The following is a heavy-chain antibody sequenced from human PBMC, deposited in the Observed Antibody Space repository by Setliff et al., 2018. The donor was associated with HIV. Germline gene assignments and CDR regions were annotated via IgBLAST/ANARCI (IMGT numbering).Heavy chain of an antibody. V-gene: IGHV1-8*01. D-gene: IGHD3-16*02. Sequence: ASVKVSCKPSGQSFTNYDIHWLRRASGQGLEWMGWMNPKSGVSGSALKFHDRVTMTRDTSTLTLYMELSSPTSEDTAVYYCARAKAVGGVIITGGLDVWGQGTTVTVSS. CDR2: MNPKSGVS. CDR3: ARAKAVGGVIITGGLDV. J-gene: IGHJ6*02. CDR1: GQSFTNYD.